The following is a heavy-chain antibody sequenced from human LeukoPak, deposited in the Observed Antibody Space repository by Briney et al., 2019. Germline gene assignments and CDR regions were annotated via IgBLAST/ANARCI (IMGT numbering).Heavy chain of an antibody. Sequence: GGSLRLSCTASGFTFGDYVMSWIRQAPGKGLEWVSYISDSGSSIYNADSVKGRFTISRDNAKNSLYLQMNSLRAEDTAVYYCAELGITMIGGVWGKGTTVTISS. CDR2: ISDSGSSI. CDR1: GFTFGDYV. D-gene: IGHD3-10*02. CDR3: AELGITMIGGV. V-gene: IGHV3-48*03. J-gene: IGHJ6*04.